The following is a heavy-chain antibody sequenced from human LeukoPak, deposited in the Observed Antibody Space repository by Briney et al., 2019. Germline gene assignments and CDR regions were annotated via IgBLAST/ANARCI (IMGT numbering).Heavy chain of an antibody. CDR2: ISYSGST. D-gene: IGHD2-21*02. V-gene: IGHV4-59*01. CDR1: GGSISSYY. Sequence: ASGTLSLTCSVSGGSISSYYWSWIRQPPGKGLEWIGDISYSGSTNYNPSLKSRVTISVDTSKNQFSLKLSSVTAADTAVHYCARVSCGGDCFSATNAFDIWGQGTVVTVSS. J-gene: IGHJ3*02. CDR3: ARVSCGGDCFSATNAFDI.